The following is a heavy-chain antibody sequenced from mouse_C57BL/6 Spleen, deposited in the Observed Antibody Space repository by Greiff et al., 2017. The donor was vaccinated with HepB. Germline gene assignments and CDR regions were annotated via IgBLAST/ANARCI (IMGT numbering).Heavy chain of an antibody. CDR3: AREGTGPWGD. Sequence: VQLQESGPELVKPGASVKISCKASGYAFSSSWMNWVKQRPGKGLEWIGRIYPGDGDTNYNGKFKGKATLTADKSSSTAYMQLSSLTSEDSAVYFCAREGTGPWGDWGQGTTLTVSS. J-gene: IGHJ2*01. D-gene: IGHD4-1*01. V-gene: IGHV1-82*01. CDR2: IYPGDGDT. CDR1: GYAFSSSW.